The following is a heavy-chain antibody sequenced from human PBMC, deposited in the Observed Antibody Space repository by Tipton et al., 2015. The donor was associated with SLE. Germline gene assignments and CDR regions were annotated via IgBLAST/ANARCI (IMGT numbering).Heavy chain of an antibody. CDR2: ISWISGSI. D-gene: IGHD2-21*01. CDR1: GFTFDDYA. CDR3: GKGGVVGAVYFAS. V-gene: IGHV3-9*03. Sequence: SLRLSCAASGFTFDDYAMHWVRQAPGKGLEGVSGISWISGSIGYADSVKGRSTISRDNAKNSLYLQMISLRAEEMALNYCGKGGVVGAVYFASWAQGTLFPFSS. J-gene: IGHJ4*02.